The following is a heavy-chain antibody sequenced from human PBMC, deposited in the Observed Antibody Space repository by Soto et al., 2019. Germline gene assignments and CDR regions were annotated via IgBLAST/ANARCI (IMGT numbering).Heavy chain of an antibody. CDR1: GFTFRNFF. V-gene: IGHV3-7*04. CDR2: IKEDGSET. Sequence: PGWSLRLSCAASGFTFRNFFMSWVRQAPGKGLEWVANIKEDGSETHYADSVKGRFTISRDNAKDSLSLQMNSLRGDDTAVYHCARVRALHNWGQGTPVTVSS. J-gene: IGHJ1*01. CDR3: ARVRALHN.